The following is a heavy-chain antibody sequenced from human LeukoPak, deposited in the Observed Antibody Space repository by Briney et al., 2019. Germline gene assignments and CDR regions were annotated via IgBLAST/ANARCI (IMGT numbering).Heavy chain of an antibody. CDR3: ARARGGYSYGVGFFDY. CDR2: ISAYNGNT. D-gene: IGHD5-18*01. Sequence: ASVKVSCKASGYTFTSYGISWVRQAPGQGLAWMGWISAYNGNTNYAQKLQGRVTMTTDTSTSTAYMELRSLRSDDTAVYYCARARGGYSYGVGFFDYWGQGTLVTVSS. V-gene: IGHV1-18*01. J-gene: IGHJ4*02. CDR1: GYTFTSYG.